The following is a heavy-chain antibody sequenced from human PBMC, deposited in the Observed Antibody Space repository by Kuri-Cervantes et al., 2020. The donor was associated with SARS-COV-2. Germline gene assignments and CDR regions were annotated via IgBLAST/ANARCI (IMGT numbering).Heavy chain of an antibody. D-gene: IGHD2/OR15-2a*01. Sequence: ASVKVSCKASGYTFTSYYMHWVRQAPGQGLEWMGIINPSGGRTSYAQKFQGRITLTTYTYSSTIYMELRSLKSDDTAMYYCASDGAFYDYWGQGTLVTVSS. CDR3: ASDGAFYDY. J-gene: IGHJ4*02. CDR1: GYTFTSYY. V-gene: IGHV1-46*01. CDR2: INPSGGRT.